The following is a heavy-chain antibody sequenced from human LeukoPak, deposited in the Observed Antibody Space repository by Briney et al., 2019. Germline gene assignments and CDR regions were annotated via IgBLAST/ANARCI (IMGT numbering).Heavy chain of an antibody. D-gene: IGHD6-6*01. CDR3: TRTYSSSSIDY. V-gene: IGHV4-61*03. J-gene: IGHJ4*02. CDR2: IYYDGNT. Sequence: SETLSLTCTVSGDSVSTDDYFWSWIRQPPGRGLEWIGYIYYDGNTKYDPSLESRVTISIDTSKNHFSLNLKSVTAADTAVYYCTRTYSSSSIDYWGQGALVTVSS. CDR1: GDSVSTDDYF.